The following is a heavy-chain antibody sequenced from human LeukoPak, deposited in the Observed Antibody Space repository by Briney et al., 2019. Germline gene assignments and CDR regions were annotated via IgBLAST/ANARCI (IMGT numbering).Heavy chain of an antibody. CDR3: ARKNDFEI. CDR2: IYYSGRT. Sequence: SETLSLTCTVSGGSITTDHWNWIRQPPGKGLEWIGCIYYSGRTYYNPSLEGRVTISVDMSKSQFFLRLTSVTAADTALYYCARKNDFEIWGQGTLVTVSS. V-gene: IGHV4-59*01. J-gene: IGHJ3*02. D-gene: IGHD2/OR15-2a*01. CDR1: GGSITTDH.